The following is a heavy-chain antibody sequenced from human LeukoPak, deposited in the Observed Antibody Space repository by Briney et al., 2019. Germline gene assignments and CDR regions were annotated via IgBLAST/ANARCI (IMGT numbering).Heavy chain of an antibody. D-gene: IGHD2-21*02. CDR3: TRHAGGGDSYYYYYGMDV. V-gene: IGHV3-73*01. CDR1: GFTFSGSA. Sequence: GGSLRLSCAASGFTFSGSAIHWVRQASGKGLEWVGRIRSKANNYATEYAASVKGRFTISRDDSKKTAYLQMNSLKTEDTAVYYCTRHAGGGDSYYYYYGMDVWGQGTTVTVSS. CDR2: IRSKANNYAT. J-gene: IGHJ6*02.